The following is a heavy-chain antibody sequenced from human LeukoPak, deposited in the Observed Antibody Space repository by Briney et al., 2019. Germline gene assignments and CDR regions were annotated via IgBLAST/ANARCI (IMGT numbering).Heavy chain of an antibody. Sequence: SETLSLTCAVYGGSFSGYYWSWIRQPPGKGLEWIGEINHSGSTNYNPSLKSRVTISVDTSKNQFSLKLSSVTAADTAVYYCARGGAAAGYYYYYYGMDVWGQGTTVTASS. CDR2: INHSGST. CDR1: GGSFSGYY. V-gene: IGHV4-34*01. CDR3: ARGGAAAGYYYYYYGMDV. D-gene: IGHD6-13*01. J-gene: IGHJ6*02.